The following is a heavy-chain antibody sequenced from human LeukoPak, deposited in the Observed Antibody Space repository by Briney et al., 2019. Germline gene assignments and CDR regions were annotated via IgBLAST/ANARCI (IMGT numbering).Heavy chain of an antibody. CDR3: ARREGATVTTSRSGVFDY. J-gene: IGHJ4*02. CDR2: IYPGDSDT. V-gene: IGHV5-51*01. Sequence: GESPKISCKGSGYSFTSYWIGWVRQMPGKGLEWMGIIYPGDSDTRYSPSFQGQVTISADKSISTAYLQWSSLKASDTAMYYCARREGATVTTSRSGVFDYWGQGTLVTVSS. CDR1: GYSFTSYW. D-gene: IGHD4-17*01.